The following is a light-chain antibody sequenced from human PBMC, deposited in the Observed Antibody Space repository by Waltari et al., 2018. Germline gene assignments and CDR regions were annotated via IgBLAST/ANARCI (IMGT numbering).Light chain of an antibody. CDR1: SGSVSTTYY. J-gene: IGLJ3*02. CDR2: ATN. Sequence: QTVVTQEPSLSVSPGGTVTLTCGLTSGSVSTTYYPYWFQQAPGQAPRTLIFATNTRSSGVPDRFSGSILDNKAALTITGAQADDESDYYCVLSMGSGIWVFGGGTKLTVL. V-gene: IGLV8-61*01. CDR3: VLSMGSGIWV.